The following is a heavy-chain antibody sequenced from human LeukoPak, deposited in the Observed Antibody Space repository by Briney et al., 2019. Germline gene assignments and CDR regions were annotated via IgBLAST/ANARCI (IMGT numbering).Heavy chain of an antibody. CDR1: GGTFSSYA. V-gene: IGHV1-69*04. D-gene: IGHD6-19*01. J-gene: IGHJ4*02. Sequence: SVKVSCKASGGTFSSYAISWVRQAPGQGLEWMGRIIPILGIANYAQKFQGRVTITADKSTSTAYMELSSLRSEDTAVYYCARDGPLGIAVAGTLGFDCWGQGTLVTVSS. CDR2: IIPILGIA. CDR3: ARDGPLGIAVAGTLGFDC.